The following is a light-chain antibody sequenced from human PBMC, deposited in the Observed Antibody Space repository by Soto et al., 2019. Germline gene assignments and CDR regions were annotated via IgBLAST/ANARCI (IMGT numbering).Light chain of an antibody. V-gene: IGKV1-39*01. Sequence: DIQMTESPSSLSASVGDRVTITCRASHIISDYLNWYQQKPGIAPKLLIYAASSLQSGVPSRFSGSGSGTGFTLTITSLQPEDFATYYCKQPYRTPITFGQGTRLDIK. CDR2: AAS. CDR3: KQPYRTPIT. CDR1: HIISDY. J-gene: IGKJ5*01.